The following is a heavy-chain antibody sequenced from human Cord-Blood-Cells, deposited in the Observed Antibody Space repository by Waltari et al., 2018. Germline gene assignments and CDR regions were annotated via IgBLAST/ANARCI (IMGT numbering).Heavy chain of an antibody. Sequence: QVQLQQWGAGLLKPSETLSLTCAVYGGSFSGYYWSWIRQPPGKGLEWIGEINHSGSTQYNPSLKSRVTISVDTSKNQFSLKLSSVTAADTAVYYCATRFTIFGVVISPDYWGQGTLVTVSS. CDR3: ATRFTIFGVVISPDY. CDR1: GGSFSGYY. J-gene: IGHJ4*02. CDR2: INHSGST. V-gene: IGHV4-34*01. D-gene: IGHD3-3*01.